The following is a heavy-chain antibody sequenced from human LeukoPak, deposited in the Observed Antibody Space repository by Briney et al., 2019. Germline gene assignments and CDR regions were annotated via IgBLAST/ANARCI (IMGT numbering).Heavy chain of an antibody. V-gene: IGHV1-18*01. J-gene: IGHJ6*02. CDR1: GYTFTSYG. CDR2: ISAYNGNT. D-gene: IGHD2-2*01. CDR3: RGYQLLSPGMDV. Sequence: ASVKVSCKASGYTFTSYGISWVRQAPGQGLEWMGWISAYNGNTNYAQKLQGRVTMTTDTSTSTAYMELRSLRSDGTAVYYCRGYQLLSPGMDVWAKGPRSPSP.